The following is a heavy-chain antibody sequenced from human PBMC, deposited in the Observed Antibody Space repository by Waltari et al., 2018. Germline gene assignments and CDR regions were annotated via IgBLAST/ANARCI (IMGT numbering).Heavy chain of an antibody. CDR1: GYTFTSYA. J-gene: IGHJ1*01. V-gene: IGHV1-69*01. CDR3: ASKGATSRTGYFQH. CDR2: IIPIFGTA. Sequence: QVQLVQSGSELKKPGASVKVSCKASGYTFTSYAMNWVRQAPGQGLEWMGGIIPIFGTANYAQKFQGRVTITADESTSTAYMELSSLRSEDTAVYYCASKGATSRTGYFQHWGQGTLVTVSS. D-gene: IGHD2-15*01.